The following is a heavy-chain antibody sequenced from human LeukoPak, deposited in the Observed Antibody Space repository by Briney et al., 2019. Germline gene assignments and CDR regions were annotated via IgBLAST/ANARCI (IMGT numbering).Heavy chain of an antibody. V-gene: IGHV3-7*01. Sequence: GGSLRLSCAASGFTFSSYWMSWVRQAPGKGLEWVANIKQDGSEKYYVDSVKGRFTISRDNAKNSLHLQMNSLRAEDTAVYYCAKAVGYSSGWNWFDPWGQGTLVTVSS. J-gene: IGHJ5*02. CDR1: GFTFSSYW. CDR3: AKAVGYSSGWNWFDP. D-gene: IGHD6-19*01. CDR2: IKQDGSEK.